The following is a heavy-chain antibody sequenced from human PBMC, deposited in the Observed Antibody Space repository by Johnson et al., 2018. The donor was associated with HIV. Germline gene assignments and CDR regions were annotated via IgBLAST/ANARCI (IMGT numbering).Heavy chain of an antibody. D-gene: IGHD6-19*01. J-gene: IGHJ3*02. V-gene: IGHV3-11*04. CDR2: IRTSSSTI. CDR3: ARGKDMAGTGAFDI. Sequence: QVQLVESGGGVVQPGRSLRLSCAASGFTFSDYYMSWIRQAPGKGPEWISYIRTSSSTIYYADSVKGRFTISRDNSKTTLYLQMNSLRAGDTAVYFCARGKDMAGTGAFDIWGQGTMVTVSS. CDR1: GFTFSDYY.